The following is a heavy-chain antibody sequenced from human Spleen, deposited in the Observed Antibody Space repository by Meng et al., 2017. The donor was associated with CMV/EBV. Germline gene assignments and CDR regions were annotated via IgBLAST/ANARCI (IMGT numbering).Heavy chain of an antibody. CDR2: ISYDGSNK. J-gene: IGHJ3*02. CDR1: GFTFSSYA. D-gene: IGHD6-13*01. V-gene: IGHV3-30*04. Sequence: GESLKISCAASGFTFSSYAMHWVRQAPGKGLEWVAVISYDGSNKYYADSVKGRFTISRDNSKNTLYLQMNSLRAEDTAVYYCARDPYSSSFSDAFDIWGQGTMVTVSS. CDR3: ARDPYSSSFSDAFDI.